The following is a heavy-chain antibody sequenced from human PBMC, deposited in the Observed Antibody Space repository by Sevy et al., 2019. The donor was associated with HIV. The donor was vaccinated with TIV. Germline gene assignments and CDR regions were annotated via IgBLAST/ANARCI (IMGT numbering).Heavy chain of an antibody. CDR3: AKDRAVLVGDAFDL. Sequence: GGSRRLSCAASAITLSNYAMNWVRQAPGRGLEWVSAISGSGGSTYYADSVKGRFTISRDNSKNTLSLQMHSLRVEDTAVYYCAKDRAVLVGDAFDLWGQGTMVTVSS. CDR1: AITLSNYA. D-gene: IGHD2-15*01. J-gene: IGHJ3*01. V-gene: IGHV3-23*01. CDR2: ISGSGGST.